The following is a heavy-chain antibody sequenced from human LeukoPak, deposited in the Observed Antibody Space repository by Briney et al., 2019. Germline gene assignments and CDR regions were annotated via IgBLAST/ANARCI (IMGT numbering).Heavy chain of an antibody. J-gene: IGHJ5*02. Sequence: AASVKVSCKASGGTFSSYAISWVRQAPGQGLEWMGGIIPIFGTANYAQKFQGRVTITADESTSTAYMELSSLRSEDTAMYYCARSITIFGVVITNNWFDPWGQGTLVTVSS. D-gene: IGHD3-3*01. CDR3: ARSITIFGVVITNNWFDP. CDR1: GGTFSSYA. V-gene: IGHV1-69*13. CDR2: IIPIFGTA.